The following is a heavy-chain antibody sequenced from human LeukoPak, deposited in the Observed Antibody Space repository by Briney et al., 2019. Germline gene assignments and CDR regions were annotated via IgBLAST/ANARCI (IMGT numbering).Heavy chain of an antibody. J-gene: IGHJ3*02. V-gene: IGHV3-74*01. Sequence: SGGSLRLSCAASGFTFSSYWMHWVRQAPGKGLVWASRINSDGSSTSYADSVKGRFTISRDNAKNTLYLQMNSLRAEDTAVYYCARERQQLVPGAFDIWGQGTMVTVSS. CDR2: INSDGSST. CDR3: ARERQQLVPGAFDI. CDR1: GFTFSSYW. D-gene: IGHD6-13*01.